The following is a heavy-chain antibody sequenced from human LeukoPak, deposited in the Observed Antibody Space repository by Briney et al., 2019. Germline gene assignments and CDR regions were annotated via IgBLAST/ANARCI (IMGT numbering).Heavy chain of an antibody. J-gene: IGHJ5*02. V-gene: IGHV4-61*02. D-gene: IGHD1-26*01. CDR1: GGSISRGSYY. CDR3: ARSDGWDWFDP. CDR2: IYTSGST. Sequence: PSQTLPLTCTVSGGSISRGSYYWSWLRQPAGKGLEWIGRIYTSGSTNYNPSLKSRVTISVDTSKNQFSLKLSSVTAADTAVYYCARSDGWDWFDPWGQGTLVTVSS.